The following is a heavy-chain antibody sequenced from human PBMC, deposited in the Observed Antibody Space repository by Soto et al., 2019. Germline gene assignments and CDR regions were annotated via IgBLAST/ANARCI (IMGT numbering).Heavy chain of an antibody. Sequence: ASVKGSCKASGYKFTTYFIHWVRQAPGQGLERMGMIHPSGDTGYAKKFRGRVTMTIDTSTTTAYMELRNLTSEDTAVYFSVRGYCTTSPCSGDFQ. CDR1: GYKFTTYF. CDR2: IHPSGDT. D-gene: IGHD2-15*01. J-gene: IGHJ1*01. V-gene: IGHV1-46*01. CDR3: VRGYCTTSPCSGDFQ.